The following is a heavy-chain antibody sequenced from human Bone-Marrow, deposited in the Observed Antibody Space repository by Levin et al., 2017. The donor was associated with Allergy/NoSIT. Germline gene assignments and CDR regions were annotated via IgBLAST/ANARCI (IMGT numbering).Heavy chain of an antibody. Sequence: KAGGSLRLSCAASGFTFSSYSMNWVRQAPGKGLEWVSSISSSSSYIYYADSVKGRFTISRDNAKNSLYLQMNSLRAEDTAVYYCARVLARGYSYGAPMAFDIWGQGTMVTVSS. V-gene: IGHV3-21*01. CDR3: ARVLARGYSYGAPMAFDI. CDR1: GFTFSSYS. J-gene: IGHJ3*02. CDR2: ISSSSSYI. D-gene: IGHD5-18*01.